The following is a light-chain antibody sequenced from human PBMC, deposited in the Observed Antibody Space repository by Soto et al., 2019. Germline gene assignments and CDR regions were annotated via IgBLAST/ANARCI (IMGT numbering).Light chain of an antibody. J-gene: IGLJ2*01. CDR1: SSDVGGYNY. V-gene: IGLV1-40*01. CDR3: QSYDSSLSGSVV. CDR2: GNS. Sequence: QSALTQPPSASGSPGQSVTISCTGTSSDVGGYNYVSWYQQLPGTAPKLLIYGNSNRPSGVPDRFSGSKSGTSASLAITGLQAEDEADYYCQSYDSSLSGSVVFGGGTKVTVL.